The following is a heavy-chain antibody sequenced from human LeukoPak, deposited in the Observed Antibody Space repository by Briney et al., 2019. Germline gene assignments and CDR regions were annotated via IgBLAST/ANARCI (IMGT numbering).Heavy chain of an antibody. V-gene: IGHV4-30-2*01. CDR1: GGSISSYS. CDR3: ARLRYCSSTSCSYFDY. CDR2: IYHSGST. D-gene: IGHD2-2*01. J-gene: IGHJ4*02. Sequence: SETLSLTCTVSGGSISSYSWSWIRQPPGKGLEWIGYIYHSGSTYYNPSLKSRVTISVDRSKNQFSLKLSSVTAADTAVYYCARLRYCSSTSCSYFDYWGQGTLVTVSS.